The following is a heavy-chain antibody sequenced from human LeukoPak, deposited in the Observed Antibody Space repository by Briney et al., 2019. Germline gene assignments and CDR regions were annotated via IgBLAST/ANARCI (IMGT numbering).Heavy chain of an antibody. Sequence: PSQTLSLTCTVSGGSISSGDYYWSWIRQPPGKGQGWIGYIYYSGSTYYNPSLKSRVTISVDTSKNQFSLKLSSVTAADTAVYYCARGTSIPAALLTFDYWGQGTLVTVSS. CDR3: ARGTSIPAALLTFDY. D-gene: IGHD2-2*01. CDR2: IYYSGST. J-gene: IGHJ4*02. CDR1: GGSISSGDYY. V-gene: IGHV4-30-4*08.